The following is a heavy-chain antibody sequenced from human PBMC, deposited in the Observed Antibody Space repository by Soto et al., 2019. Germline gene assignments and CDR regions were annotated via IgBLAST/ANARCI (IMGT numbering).Heavy chain of an antibody. J-gene: IGHJ3*02. D-gene: IGHD3-10*01. V-gene: IGHV3-73*02. CDR2: IRSKANSYAT. CDR3: TSRPVITMVRGVIPAFDI. Sequence: EVQLVESGGGLVQPGGSLKLSCAASGFTFSVSAMHWVRQASGKGLEWVGRIRSKANSYATAYAASVKGRFTISRDDSTNTEYLHMNSLKTEDTAVYYCTSRPVITMVRGVIPAFDIWGQGTMFTVSS. CDR1: GFTFSVSA.